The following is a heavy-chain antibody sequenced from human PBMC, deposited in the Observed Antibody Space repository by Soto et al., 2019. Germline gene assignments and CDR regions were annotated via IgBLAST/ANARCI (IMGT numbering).Heavy chain of an antibody. J-gene: IGHJ4*02. V-gene: IGHV1-18*01. CDR2: ISGNSGST. CDR3: AKFSSSGWPRGHLDN. Sequence: QVQLVQSGAEVKKPGASVKVSCKTSDYTFTRNGISWVRQAPGQRLEWMGWISGNSGSTNYAQKVQGRVTMTTDTQPSTAYIELRSLRSDDTAVYYGAKFSSSGWPRGHLDNWGQGTLVTVSS. CDR1: DYTFTRNG. D-gene: IGHD6-19*01.